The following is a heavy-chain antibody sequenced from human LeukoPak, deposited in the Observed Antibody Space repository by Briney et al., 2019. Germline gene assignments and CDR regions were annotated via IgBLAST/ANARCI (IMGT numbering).Heavy chain of an antibody. Sequence: ASVKVSCKASGYTFTGYYMHWVRQAPGQGLEWMGWINPNSGGTNYAQKFQGGVTMTRDTSISTAYMELSRLRSDDTAVYYCAREWADYDYVWGSYREGCFDYWGQGTLVTVSS. CDR1: GYTFTGYY. V-gene: IGHV1-2*02. D-gene: IGHD3-16*01. J-gene: IGHJ4*02. CDR3: AREWADYDYVWGSYREGCFDY. CDR2: INPNSGGT.